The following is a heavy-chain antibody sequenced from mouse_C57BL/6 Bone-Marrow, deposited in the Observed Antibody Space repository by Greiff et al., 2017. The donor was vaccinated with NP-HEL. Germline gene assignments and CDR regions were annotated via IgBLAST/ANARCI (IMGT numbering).Heavy chain of an antibody. CDR3: ARLGANWDYAMDY. J-gene: IGHJ4*01. CDR2: INPYNGGT. Sequence: EVQLQQSGPVLVKPGASVKMSCKASGYTFTDYYMNWVKQSHGKSLEWIGVINPYNGGTSYNQKFKGKATLTVDKSSSTAYMELNILTSEDSAVYYCARLGANWDYAMDYWGQGTSVTVSS. V-gene: IGHV1-19*01. CDR1: GYTFTDYY. D-gene: IGHD4-1*01.